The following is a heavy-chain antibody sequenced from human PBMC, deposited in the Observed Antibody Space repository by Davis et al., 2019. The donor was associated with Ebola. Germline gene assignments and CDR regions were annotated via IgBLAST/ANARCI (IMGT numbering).Heavy chain of an antibody. V-gene: IGHV3-7*01. CDR1: GFTFSSYW. CDR3: ARDAAGTSYYYGMDV. D-gene: IGHD6-13*01. Sequence: GESLKISCAASGFTFSSYWMSWVRQAPGKGLEWVANIKQDGSEKYYVDSVKGRFTISRDNAKNSLYLQMNSLRADDTAVYYCARDAAGTSYYYGMDVWGQGTTVTVSS. CDR2: IKQDGSEK. J-gene: IGHJ6*02.